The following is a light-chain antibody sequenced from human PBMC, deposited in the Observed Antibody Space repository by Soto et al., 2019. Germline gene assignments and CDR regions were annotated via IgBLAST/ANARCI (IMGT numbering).Light chain of an antibody. Sequence: QSALTQPRSVSGSPGQSVTISCTGTSSDVGGYNYVSWYQQHPGKAPKLMIYDVSKRPSGVPDRFSGSKSGNTASLTISGLQAEDEADYYSFSYAVTYAVVFGGGTKLTVL. V-gene: IGLV2-11*01. CDR2: DVS. CDR1: SSDVGGYNY. CDR3: FSYAVTYAVV. J-gene: IGLJ2*01.